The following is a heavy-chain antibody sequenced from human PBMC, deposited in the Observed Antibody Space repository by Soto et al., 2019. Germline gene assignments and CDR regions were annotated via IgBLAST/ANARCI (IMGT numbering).Heavy chain of an antibody. Sequence: QVHLVQSGAEVKKPGSSVKVSCKTSGGTFSTYTVSWVRQAPGQGLEWIGRIIPILGVLTYAQKFQGRVTITAAKTTSTAYMELTSLKSEDTSVYYWARGSEGSGTENAFHIWGQGTMVTVSS. CDR2: IIPILGVL. D-gene: IGHD2-15*01. V-gene: IGHV1-69*02. J-gene: IGHJ3*02. CDR3: ARGSEGSGTENAFHI. CDR1: GGTFSTYT.